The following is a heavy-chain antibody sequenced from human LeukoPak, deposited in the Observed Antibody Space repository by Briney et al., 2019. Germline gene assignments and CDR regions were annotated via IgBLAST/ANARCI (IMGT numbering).Heavy chain of an antibody. CDR3: AKDHVWGFGYYFDD. V-gene: IGHV3-9*01. Sequence: PGRSLRLSCAASGFTFDDYAMHWVRQAPGKGLEWVSGISWNSGSIGYADSVKGRFTISRDNSKNTLYLQMNSLRAEDTAVYYCAKDHVWGFGYYFDDWGQGTLVTVSS. CDR2: ISWNSGSI. CDR1: GFTFDDYA. D-gene: IGHD3-16*01. J-gene: IGHJ4*02.